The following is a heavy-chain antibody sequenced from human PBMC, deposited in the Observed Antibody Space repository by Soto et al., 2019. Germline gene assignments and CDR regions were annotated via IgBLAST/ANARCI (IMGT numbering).Heavy chain of an antibody. Sequence: QVQLVESGGGVVQPGRSLRLSCAASGFTFSSYAMHWVRQAPGKGLEWVAVISYDGSNKYYADSVKGRFTIPRDNSKNTLYLQMNSLRAEDTAVYYCARDQVGSGVGDYWGQGTLVTVSS. CDR2: ISYDGSNK. CDR3: ARDQVGSGVGDY. CDR1: GFTFSSYA. J-gene: IGHJ4*02. D-gene: IGHD2-15*01. V-gene: IGHV3-30-3*01.